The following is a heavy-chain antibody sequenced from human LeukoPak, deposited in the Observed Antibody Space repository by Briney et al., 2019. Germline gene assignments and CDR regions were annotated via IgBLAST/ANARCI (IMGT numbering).Heavy chain of an antibody. J-gene: IGHJ4*02. CDR1: GFTFSSYS. Sequence: PGGSLRLSCAASGFTFSSYSMNWVRQAPGKGLEWVSSISSSSSYIYYADSVKGRFTISRDNAKNSLYLQMNSLRAEDTAVYYCANSYYDFWSGYCAYWGQGTLVTVSS. V-gene: IGHV3-21*01. CDR3: ANSYYDFWSGYCAY. D-gene: IGHD3-3*01. CDR2: ISSSSSYI.